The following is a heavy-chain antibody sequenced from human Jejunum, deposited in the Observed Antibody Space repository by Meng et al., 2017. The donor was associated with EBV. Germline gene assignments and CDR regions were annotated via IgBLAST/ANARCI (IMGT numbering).Heavy chain of an antibody. J-gene: IGHJ5*02. CDR3: ATSMSGYSYGYS. V-gene: IGHV4-4*02. CDR1: GDAISNTANW. CDR2: IYYTGRT. D-gene: IGHD5-12*01. Sequence: VALQRSGPGLVKPSGTLSLTCAVSGDAISNTANWWSWVRQSPGKGLECIGEIYYTGRTNYNPSLKSRVSMSIDKSKNQFSLNLNSVTVADTAVYYCATSMSGYSYGYSWGQGTLVTVSS.